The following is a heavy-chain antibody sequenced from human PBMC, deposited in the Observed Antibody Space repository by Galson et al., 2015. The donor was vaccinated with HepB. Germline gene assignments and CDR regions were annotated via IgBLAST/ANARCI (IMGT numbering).Heavy chain of an antibody. J-gene: IGHJ3*02. CDR2: IYTSGST. Sequence: SETLSLTCTVSGGSISSYYWSWIRQPAGKGLEWIGRIYTSGSTNYNPSLKSRVTMSVDTSKNQFSLKLSSVTAADTAVYYCARDSPDYGDYRGDAFDIWGQGTMVTVSS. D-gene: IGHD4-17*01. CDR3: ARDSPDYGDYRGDAFDI. CDR1: GGSISSYY. V-gene: IGHV4-4*07.